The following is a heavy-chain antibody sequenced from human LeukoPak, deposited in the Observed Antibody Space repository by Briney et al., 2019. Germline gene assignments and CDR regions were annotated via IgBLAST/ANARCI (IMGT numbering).Heavy chain of an antibody. Sequence: SETLSLTCTVSGGPFNNFYWSSLRQSAGKGLEWIGRIYTTGSTNYNPSLKSRVTVSVDTSKNQFSLRLSSVTAADTAVYYCARGYSSGWYYVDAWGTGTTVTVSS. J-gene: IGHJ6*03. D-gene: IGHD6-19*01. CDR3: ARGYSSGWYYVDA. CDR1: GGPFNNFY. V-gene: IGHV4-4*07. CDR2: IYTTGST.